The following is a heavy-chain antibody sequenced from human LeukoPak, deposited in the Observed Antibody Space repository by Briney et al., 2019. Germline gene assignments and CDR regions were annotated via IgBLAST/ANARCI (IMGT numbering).Heavy chain of an antibody. CDR3: ARDRLPWFGELWNWFDP. CDR2: ISSSSSYI. J-gene: IGHJ5*02. V-gene: IGHV3-21*01. CDR1: GFTFSSYS. D-gene: IGHD3-10*01. Sequence: GGSLRLSCAASGFTFSSYSMNWVRQAPGKGLEWVSSISSSSSYIYYADSVKGRFTISRDNAKNSLYLQMNSLRAEDTAVYYCARDRLPWFGELWNWFDPWGQGTLVTVSS.